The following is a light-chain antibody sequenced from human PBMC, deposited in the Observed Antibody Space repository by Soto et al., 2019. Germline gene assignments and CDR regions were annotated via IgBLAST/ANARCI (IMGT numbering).Light chain of an antibody. CDR2: WAS. V-gene: IGKV4-1*01. CDR1: QSVLYSSDNKNY. J-gene: IGKJ5*01. CDR3: QQYYSSPVT. Sequence: DIVMTQSPDSLAVSLGERATINCKSSQSVLYSSDNKNYLAWYRQKPGQPPKLLIYWASTRESGVPDRFSGSGSGTHFPLTISSLQAEDVAVYYCQQYYSSPVTFGQGTRLEIK.